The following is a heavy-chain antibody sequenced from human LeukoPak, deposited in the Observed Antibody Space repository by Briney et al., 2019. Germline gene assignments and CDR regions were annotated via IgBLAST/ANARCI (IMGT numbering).Heavy chain of an antibody. CDR3: ARGSFDTSDYNYIGFDY. Sequence: PSETLSPTCTVSGGPISSHYWSWLRQPPGKGLEWIGYIYNSGSTNYNPSLKSRLTISIDTSKNQFSLKLTSVTAADTAVYYCARGSFDTSDYNYIGFDYWGQGTLVTVSS. V-gene: IGHV4-59*11. D-gene: IGHD3-22*01. CDR2: IYNSGST. J-gene: IGHJ4*02. CDR1: GGPISSHY.